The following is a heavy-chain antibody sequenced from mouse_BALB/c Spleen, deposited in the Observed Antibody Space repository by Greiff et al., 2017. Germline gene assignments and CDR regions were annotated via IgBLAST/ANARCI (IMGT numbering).Heavy chain of an antibody. J-gene: IGHJ3*01. D-gene: IGHD2-1*01. CDR3: ARGKWYPTWFAY. Sequence: EVKLMESGPGLVKPSQSLSLTCTVTGYSITSDYAWNWIRQFPGNKLEWMGYISYSGSTSYNPSLKSRISITRDTSKNQFFLQLNSVTTEDTATYYCARGKWYPTWFAYWGQGTLVTVSA. CDR1: GYSITSDYA. V-gene: IGHV3-2*02. CDR2: ISYSGST.